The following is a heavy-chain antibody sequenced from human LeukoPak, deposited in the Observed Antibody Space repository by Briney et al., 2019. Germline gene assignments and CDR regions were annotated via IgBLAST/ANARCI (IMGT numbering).Heavy chain of an antibody. D-gene: IGHD3-10*01. V-gene: IGHV4-59*12. J-gene: IGHJ4*02. CDR3: ARESVWFGELSAVVYFDY. Sequence: SETLSLTCSVSGVSISRSYWIWIRQTPGKGLEWIGYISYTGVSSYNPSLKSRVTISVDTSKNQFSLNVSSVTAADTAVYYCARESVWFGELSAVVYFDYWGQGTLVTVSS. CDR2: ISYTGVS. CDR1: GVSISRSY.